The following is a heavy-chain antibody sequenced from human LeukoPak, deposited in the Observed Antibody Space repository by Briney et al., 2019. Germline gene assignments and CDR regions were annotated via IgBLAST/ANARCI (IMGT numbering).Heavy chain of an antibody. V-gene: IGHV3-48*03. J-gene: IGHJ4*02. CDR2: ISSSGSTI. Sequence: PGGSLRLSCAASGFTFSSYEMNWVRQAPGKGLEWVSYISSSGSTIYYADSVKGRFTISRDNAKNSLYLQMNNLRAEDTAVYYCARYDYVWGSYRYRGEFDYWGQGTLVTVSS. CDR3: ARYDYVWGSYRYRGEFDY. D-gene: IGHD3-16*02. CDR1: GFTFSSYE.